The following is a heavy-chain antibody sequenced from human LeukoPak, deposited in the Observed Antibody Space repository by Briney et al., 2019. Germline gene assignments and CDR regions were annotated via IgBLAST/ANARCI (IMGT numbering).Heavy chain of an antibody. CDR1: GFTFSNYA. D-gene: IGHD2-8*01. Sequence: GGSLRLSCAASGFTFSNYAMSRVRQAPGKGLEWVSGISGSGAGTYYADSVKGRFTISRDNSKNTLYLQMNSLRAEDTAVYYCAKMVREFYTISYYFDYWGQGTLVTVSS. J-gene: IGHJ4*02. CDR2: ISGSGAGT. V-gene: IGHV3-23*01. CDR3: AKMVREFYTISYYFDY.